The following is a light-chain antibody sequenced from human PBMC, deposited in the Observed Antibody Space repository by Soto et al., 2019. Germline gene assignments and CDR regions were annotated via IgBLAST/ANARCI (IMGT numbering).Light chain of an antibody. CDR2: WAS. CDR1: QSVLYSSNNKNY. CDR3: QQYFSFPWT. J-gene: IGKJ1*01. Sequence: DIVMTQSPDSLAVSLGERATINCKSSQSVLYSSNNKNYLAWYQQRPGQPPNLLIYWASTRESGVPDRFSGSGSGTDFTLTISSLQAEDVAMYYWQQYFSFPWTFGQGTKVEIK. V-gene: IGKV4-1*01.